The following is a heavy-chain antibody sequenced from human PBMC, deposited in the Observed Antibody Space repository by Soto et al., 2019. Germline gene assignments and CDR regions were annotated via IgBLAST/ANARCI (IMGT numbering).Heavy chain of an antibody. D-gene: IGHD6-13*01. CDR1: GGSVRSSSYY. CDR2: IYYSGRT. V-gene: IGHV4-39*01. CDR3: ARHEGGAAADRPLDY. Sequence: QLRLQESGPGLVKSSETLSLTCTVSGGSVRSSSYYWGWIRQPPGKGLEWIASIYYSGRTHNNPALKGRVTMSIDTSTNQFSLKMNSVTAADTAVYYCARHEGGAAADRPLDYWGQGTLVTVSS. J-gene: IGHJ4*02.